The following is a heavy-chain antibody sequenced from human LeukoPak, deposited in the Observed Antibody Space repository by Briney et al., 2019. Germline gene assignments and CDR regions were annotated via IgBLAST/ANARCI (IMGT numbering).Heavy chain of an antibody. Sequence: SQTLSLTCTVSGGSISSGSYYWSWIRQPAGKGLEWLGRIYTSGSTSYNPSLKSRVTISVDTSKTQFSLKLSSVTAADTAVYYCARDVGFLEWSRGYYYYMDVWGKGTTVTVSS. J-gene: IGHJ6*03. CDR2: IYTSGST. CDR1: GGSISSGSYY. D-gene: IGHD3-3*01. CDR3: ARDVGFLEWSRGYYYYMDV. V-gene: IGHV4-61*02.